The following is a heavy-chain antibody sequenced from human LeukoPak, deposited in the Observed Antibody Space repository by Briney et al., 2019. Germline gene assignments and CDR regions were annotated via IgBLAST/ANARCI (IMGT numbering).Heavy chain of an antibody. J-gene: IGHJ3*02. CDR1: EFTFTNYW. D-gene: IGHD1-14*01. CDR2: IDNDGSDS. Sequence: GGSLRLSCAASEFTFTNYWMHWVRQAPGEGLVWVSRIDNDGSDSIYADSVKGRFTISRDNAKNTVYLQMNGLRADDTAVYYCARGGYHHGFDIWGQGTMVIVSS. CDR3: ARGGYHHGFDI. V-gene: IGHV3-74*01.